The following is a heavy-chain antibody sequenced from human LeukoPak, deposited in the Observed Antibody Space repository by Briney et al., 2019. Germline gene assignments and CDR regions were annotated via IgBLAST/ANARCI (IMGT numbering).Heavy chain of an antibody. D-gene: IGHD6-6*01. J-gene: IGHJ4*02. CDR2: ISGSGGST. CDR1: GFTFSSYA. CDR3: AKDVLGSSFSYFDY. V-gene: IGHV3-23*01. Sequence: PGGSLRLSCAASGFTFSSYAMSWVRQAPGKGLEWVSAISGSGGSTYYADSVKGRFTISRDNSKNTLYLQMNSLRAEGTAVYYCAKDVLGSSFSYFDYWGQGTLVTVSS.